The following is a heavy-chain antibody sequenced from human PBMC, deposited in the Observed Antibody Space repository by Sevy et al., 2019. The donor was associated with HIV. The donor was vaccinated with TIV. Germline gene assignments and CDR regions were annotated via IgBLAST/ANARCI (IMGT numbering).Heavy chain of an antibody. D-gene: IGHD5-18*01. CDR1: GFIFSYYG. V-gene: IGHV3-33*01. J-gene: IGHJ4*02. Sequence: GGSLRLSCAASGFIFSYYGMHWLRQTPGKGLEWLAVIWYDGSNTIYADSVKGRFTISRDNSKNILYLQMNSLRDEDTAVYFCVGRRYSHTYSWSYHFDHWGQRTLVTVSS. CDR3: VGRRYSHTYSWSYHFDH. CDR2: IWYDGSNT.